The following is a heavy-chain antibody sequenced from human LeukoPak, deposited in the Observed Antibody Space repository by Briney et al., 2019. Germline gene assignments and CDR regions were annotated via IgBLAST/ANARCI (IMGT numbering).Heavy chain of an antibody. CDR1: GYSISSGYY. CDR3: ARGGKYLRAFDI. CDR2: IYHSGST. Sequence: DPSETLSLTCTVSGYSISSGYYWGSIRQPPGKGLGRIGSIYHSGSTYYNPSLKSRVTISVDTSKNQFSLKLSSVTAADTAVYYCARGGKYLRAFDIWGQGTMVTVSS. V-gene: IGHV4-38-2*02. J-gene: IGHJ3*02. D-gene: IGHD2-2*02.